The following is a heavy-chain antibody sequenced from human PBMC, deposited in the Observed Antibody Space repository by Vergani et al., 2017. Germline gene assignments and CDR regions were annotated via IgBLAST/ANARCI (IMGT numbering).Heavy chain of an antibody. Sequence: QVQLQESGPGLVKPSQTLSLTCTVSGGSISSGSYYWSWIRQPAGKGLEWIGRIYTSGSTNYNPSLKSRVTISVDTSKNQFSLKLSSVTAADTAVYYCARDSLEYYGSGSDLSPRWYYYYMDVWGKGTTVTVSS. D-gene: IGHD3-10*01. CDR3: ARDSLEYYGSGSDLSPRWYYYYMDV. CDR1: GGSISSGSYY. J-gene: IGHJ6*03. V-gene: IGHV4-61*02. CDR2: IYTSGST.